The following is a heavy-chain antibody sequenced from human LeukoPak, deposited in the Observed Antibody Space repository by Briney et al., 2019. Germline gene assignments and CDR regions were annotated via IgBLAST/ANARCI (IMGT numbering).Heavy chain of an antibody. J-gene: IGHJ4*02. CDR2: ISAYNGNT. V-gene: IGHV1-18*01. Sequence: ASVKVSCKASGYRFASYCISSVPQAPGQGLEWMGWISAYNGNTNYAQKLQGRVTMTTDTSTSTAYMELRSLRSDDTAVYYCARGGDGDILTGLGFDYWGQGTLVTVSS. D-gene: IGHD3-9*01. CDR1: GYRFASYC. CDR3: ARGGDGDILTGLGFDY.